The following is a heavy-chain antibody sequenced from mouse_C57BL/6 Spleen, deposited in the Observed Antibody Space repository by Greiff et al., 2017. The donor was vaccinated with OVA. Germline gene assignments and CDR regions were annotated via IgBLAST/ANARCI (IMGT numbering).Heavy chain of an antibody. CDR3: ARVPLTPKDYYAMDY. CDR2: IHPNSGST. CDR1: GYTFTSYW. Sequence: VQLQQPGAELVKPGASVKLSCKASGYTFTSYWMHWVKQRPGQGLEWIGMIHPNSGSTNYNEKFKSKATLTVDKSSSTAYMQLSSLTSEDSAVYYWARVPLTPKDYYAMDYWGQGTSVTVSS. V-gene: IGHV1-64*01. J-gene: IGHJ4*01.